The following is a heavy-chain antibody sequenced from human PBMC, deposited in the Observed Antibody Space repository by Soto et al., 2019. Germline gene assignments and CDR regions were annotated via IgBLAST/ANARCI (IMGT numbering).Heavy chain of an antibody. Sequence: RGXSLKISCKGSGYSFTSYWIGWVRQMPGKGLEWMGIIYPGDSDTRYSPSFQGQVTISADKSISTAYLQWSSLKASDTAMYYCASFLPFILVRGVIRADAFDIWGQGTMVTVSS. D-gene: IGHD3-10*01. V-gene: IGHV5-51*01. CDR1: GYSFTSYW. CDR2: IYPGDSDT. J-gene: IGHJ3*02. CDR3: ASFLPFILVRGVIRADAFDI.